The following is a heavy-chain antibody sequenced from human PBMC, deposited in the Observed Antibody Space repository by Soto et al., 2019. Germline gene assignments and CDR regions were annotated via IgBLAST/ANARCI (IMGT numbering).Heavy chain of an antibody. Sequence: QVQQLESGPGLVKPWDTLSLTCTVSGAYISDFSWSWIRQPAGKGLEWIGRITVNGNTQYNPSFRSRVTMSMDTSRNQFSLNLQSPTAADTALYYCARESGENWTYEAHWGQGTLVTVSS. J-gene: IGHJ1*01. CDR2: ITVNGNT. CDR1: GAYISDFS. D-gene: IGHD1-7*01. V-gene: IGHV4-4*07. CDR3: ARESGENWTYEAH.